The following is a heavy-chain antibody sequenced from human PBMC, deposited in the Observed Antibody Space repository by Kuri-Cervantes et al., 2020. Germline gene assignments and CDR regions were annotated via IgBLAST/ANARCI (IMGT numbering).Heavy chain of an antibody. CDR3: AKDISGSYFYYYYGMDV. Sequence: GGSLRLSCEASGFTFSSYGMHWVRQAPGKGLEWVAVIWYDGSNKYYADSVKGRFTISRDNSKNTLYLQMNSLRAEDTAVYYCAKDISGSYFYYYYGMDVWGQGTTVTVSS. CDR2: IWYDGSNK. D-gene: IGHD1-26*01. V-gene: IGHV3-33*06. J-gene: IGHJ6*02. CDR1: GFTFSSYG.